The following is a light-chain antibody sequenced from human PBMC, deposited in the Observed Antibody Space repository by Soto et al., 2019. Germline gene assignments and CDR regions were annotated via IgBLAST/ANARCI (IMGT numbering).Light chain of an antibody. CDR2: DAS. CDR1: QSFSSF. CDR3: QHRSNWWT. J-gene: IGKJ1*01. Sequence: EIVLTQSPAALSLSPGERATLSCRASQSFSSFFAWYQQKPGQAPRLLIYDASIRATGIPARFSGSGSRTDFTLTISSLEPEDFAVYYCQHRSNWWTFGPGTKVDIK. V-gene: IGKV3-11*01.